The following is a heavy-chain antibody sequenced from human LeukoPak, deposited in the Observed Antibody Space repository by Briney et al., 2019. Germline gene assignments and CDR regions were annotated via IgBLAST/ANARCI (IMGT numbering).Heavy chain of an antibody. V-gene: IGHV4-59*08. CDR1: GGSISSYY. CDR2: ICYSGST. J-gene: IGHJ4*02. CDR3: ARHARVVPAAHFDY. D-gene: IGHD2-2*01. Sequence: SETLSLTCTVSGGSISSYYWSWIRQPPGKGLEWIGYICYSGSTNYNPSLKSRVTISVDTSKNQFSLKLSSVTAADTAVYYCARHARVVPAAHFDYWGQGTLVTVSS.